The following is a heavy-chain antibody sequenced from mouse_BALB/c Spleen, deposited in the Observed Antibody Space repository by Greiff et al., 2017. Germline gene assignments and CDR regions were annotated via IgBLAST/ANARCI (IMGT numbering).Heavy chain of an antibody. CDR3: ARAYGNYVGYFDY. Sequence: EVQLVESGGGLVKPGGSLKLSCAASGFAFSSYDMSWVRQTPEKRLEWVAYISSGGGSTYYPDTVTGRFTISRDNAKNTLYLQMSSLKSEDTAMYYCARAYGNYVGYFDYWGQGTTLTVSS. CDR1: GFAFSSYD. D-gene: IGHD2-1*01. CDR2: ISSGGGST. V-gene: IGHV5-12-1*01. J-gene: IGHJ2*01.